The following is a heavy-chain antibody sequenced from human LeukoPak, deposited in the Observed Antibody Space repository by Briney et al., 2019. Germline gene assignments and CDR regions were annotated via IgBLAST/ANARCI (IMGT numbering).Heavy chain of an antibody. J-gene: IGHJ5*02. V-gene: IGHV1-69*13. D-gene: IGHD2-2*01. Sequence: ASVKVSCKASGGTFSSYATSWVRQAPGQGLEWMGGIIPIFGTANYAQKFQGRVTITADESTSTAYMELSSLRSEDTAVYYCARDGRYHNWFDPWGQGTLVTVSS. CDR1: GGTFSSYA. CDR2: IIPIFGTA. CDR3: ARDGRYHNWFDP.